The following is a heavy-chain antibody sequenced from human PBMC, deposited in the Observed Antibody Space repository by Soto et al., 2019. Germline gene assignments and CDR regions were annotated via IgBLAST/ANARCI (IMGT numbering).Heavy chain of an antibody. CDR1: GFNFGNFG. D-gene: IGHD5-12*01. CDR3: ARGLRGVLDY. J-gene: IGHJ4*02. CDR2: ISNDENIK. Sequence: GGSLRLSCIASGFNFGNFGMHWVRQAPGKGLEWLTVISNDENIKQDSVRGRFAIARDNSKNTLYLHLTSLRAEDTAIYYYARGLRGVLDYWGQGTLVTVSS. V-gene: IGHV3-33*01.